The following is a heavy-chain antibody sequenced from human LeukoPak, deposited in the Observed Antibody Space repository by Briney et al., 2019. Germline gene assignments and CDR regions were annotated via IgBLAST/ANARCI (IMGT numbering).Heavy chain of an antibody. CDR2: IIPIFGTA. Sequence: ASVKVSCKASGGTFSSYAISWVRQAPGQGLEWMGGIIPIFGTANYAQKFQGRVTITTEESTSTAYMELSSLRSEDTAVYYCARDIWARTYYYDSSGDYWGQGTLVTVSS. D-gene: IGHD3-22*01. CDR1: GGTFSSYA. J-gene: IGHJ4*02. CDR3: ARDIWARTYYYDSSGDY. V-gene: IGHV1-69*05.